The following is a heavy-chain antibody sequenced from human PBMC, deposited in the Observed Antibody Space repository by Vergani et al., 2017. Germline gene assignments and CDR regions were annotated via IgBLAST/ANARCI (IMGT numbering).Heavy chain of an antibody. D-gene: IGHD4-17*01. CDR1: GYTFTDHY. J-gene: IGHJ6*02. Sequence: EVQLVQSGAEVKKPGATMKISCKVSGYTFTDHYMHWVKQAPGKGLEWMGLVDPEDGETIYAEKFKGRVTIAAATSTDTAHLELSSLRSEDTAVYYCATPQTVTTGGMEVWVQGTTVIVSS. V-gene: IGHV1-69-2*01. CDR3: ATPQTVTTGGMEV. CDR2: VDPEDGET.